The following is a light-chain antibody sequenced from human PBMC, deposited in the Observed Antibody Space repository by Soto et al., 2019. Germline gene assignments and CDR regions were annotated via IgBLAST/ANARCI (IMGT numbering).Light chain of an antibody. Sequence: DIVMTQSPDSLAVSLGERATINCKSSQNILHSSNKKNYLAWYQQKPGQPPKKLIYWASTRESGVPDRFSGSGYGTDFTLTISSLQAEDVAVYYCQQYYSSPYSFGQGTKLEIK. CDR3: QQYYSSPYS. J-gene: IGKJ2*03. CDR1: QNILHSSNKKNY. V-gene: IGKV4-1*01. CDR2: WAS.